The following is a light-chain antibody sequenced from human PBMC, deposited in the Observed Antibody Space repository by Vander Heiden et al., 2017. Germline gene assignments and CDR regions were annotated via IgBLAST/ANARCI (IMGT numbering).Light chain of an antibody. CDR1: HTIYNG. CDR2: KAS. CDR3: QQSKTYRT. J-gene: IGKJ1*01. V-gene: IGKV1-5*03. Sequence: PPTMSAAVGDSVTSTGRASHTIYNGLAWHQQKAGQAPKLLIYKASTLKSGVPSRFSGSGSGTDFTLTISSLQPDDVATYYCQQSKTYRTFGQGTKVEVK.